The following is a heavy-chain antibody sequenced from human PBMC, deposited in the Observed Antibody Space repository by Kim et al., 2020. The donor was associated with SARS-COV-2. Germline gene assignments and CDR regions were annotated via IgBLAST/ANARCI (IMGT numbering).Heavy chain of an antibody. Sequence: SETLSLTCTVSGGSISSYYWSLIRQPPGKGLEWMGYIYYSGSTNYNPSLKSRVTISVDTSKNQFSLKLSSVTAADTAVYYCARAIRGSSTLRYYYYYGMDVWGQGPTVTVS. D-gene: IGHD6-6*01. CDR3: ARAIRGSSTLRYYYYYGMDV. J-gene: IGHJ6*02. CDR1: GGSISSYY. V-gene: IGHV4-59*13. CDR2: IYYSGST.